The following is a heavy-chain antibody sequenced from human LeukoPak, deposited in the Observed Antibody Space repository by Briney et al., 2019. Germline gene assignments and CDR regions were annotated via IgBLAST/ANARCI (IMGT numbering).Heavy chain of an antibody. CDR3: ARAVYYSNYLGY. CDR2: INSDGSST. J-gene: IGHJ4*01. CDR1: GFTFSSYG. D-gene: IGHD3-10*01. Sequence: QPGGSLRLSCAASGFTFSSYGMSWVRQAPGKGLVWVSRINSDGSSTNYADSVKGRFTISRDNAKNTLYLQMNSLRAEDTAMYYCARAVYYSNYLGYWGQGTLVTVSS. V-gene: IGHV3-74*01.